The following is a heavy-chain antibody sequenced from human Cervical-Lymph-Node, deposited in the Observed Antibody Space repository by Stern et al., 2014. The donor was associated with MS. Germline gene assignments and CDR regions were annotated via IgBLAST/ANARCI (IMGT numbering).Heavy chain of an antibody. CDR3: ARGRVSYNGMDV. V-gene: IGHV3-11*01. CDR2: ISSGADTM. J-gene: IGHJ6*02. D-gene: IGHD3-10*01. CDR1: GFTFSDYY. Sequence: QVQLGQSGGGLVRPGGSLRLSCAASGFTFSDYYMTWIRQAPGKGLEWLAYISSGADTMYYADSVKGRFTISRDNAENSLYLQMNNLRAEDTAVYYCARGRVSYNGMDVWGQGTTVTVS.